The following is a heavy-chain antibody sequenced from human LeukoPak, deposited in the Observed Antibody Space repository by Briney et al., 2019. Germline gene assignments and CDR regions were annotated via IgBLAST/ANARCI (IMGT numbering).Heavy chain of an antibody. Sequence: PGGSLRLSCAASGFTFSNAWMSWVRQAPGKGLEWVGRIKRKTDGGTTDYAAPVKGRFTISRDDSKNTLYLQMNSLKTEDTAVYYCTTERPPFLALGRDYWGQGTLVTVSS. CDR3: TTERPPFLALGRDY. D-gene: IGHD3-3*01. CDR1: GFTFSNAW. CDR2: IKRKTDGGTT. V-gene: IGHV3-15*01. J-gene: IGHJ4*02.